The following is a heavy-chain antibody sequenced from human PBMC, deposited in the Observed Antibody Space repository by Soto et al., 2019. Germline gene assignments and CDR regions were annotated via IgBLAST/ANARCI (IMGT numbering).Heavy chain of an antibody. V-gene: IGHV3-30-3*01. J-gene: IGHJ6*02. CDR2: ISYDGSNK. D-gene: IGHD1-1*01. CDR1: GFTFSSYA. CDR3: ARDRLRYNWNDFPYYYYGMDV. Sequence: QVQLVESGGGVVQPGRSLRLSCAASGFTFSSYAMHWVRQAPGKGLEWVAVISYDGSNKYYADSVKGRFTISRDNSKNTLYMKMNSLRAVDTAVYYCARDRLRYNWNDFPYYYYGMDVWGQGTTVTVSS.